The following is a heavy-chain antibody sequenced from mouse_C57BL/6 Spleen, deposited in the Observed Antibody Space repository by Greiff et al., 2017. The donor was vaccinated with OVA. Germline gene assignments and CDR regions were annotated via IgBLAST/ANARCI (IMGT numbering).Heavy chain of an antibody. D-gene: IGHD1-1*01. V-gene: IGHV14-2*01. CDR2: IDPEDGET. CDR1: GFNIKDYY. Sequence: EVQLQQSGAELVKPGASVKLSCTASGFNIKDYYMHWVKQRTEQGLEWIGRIDPEDGETKYAPKFQGKATITADTSSNTAYLQLSSLTSEDTAVYYCAIYYGSSLYYYAMDYWGQGTSVTVSS. J-gene: IGHJ4*01. CDR3: AIYYGSSLYYYAMDY.